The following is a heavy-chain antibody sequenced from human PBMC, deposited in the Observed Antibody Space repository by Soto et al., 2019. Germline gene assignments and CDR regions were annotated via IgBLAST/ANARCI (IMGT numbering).Heavy chain of an antibody. CDR1: GYTFTSYA. Sequence: ASVKVSCKASGYTFTSYAMHWVRQAPGQRLEWMGWINAGNGNTKYSQKFQGRVTITRDTSASTAYMELSSLRSEDTAVYYCARWVVDTAMVTFLPYYYYVMDFWGQGTTVTVSS. CDR2: INAGNGNT. J-gene: IGHJ6*02. CDR3: ARWVVDTAMVTFLPYYYYVMDF. V-gene: IGHV1-3*01. D-gene: IGHD5-18*01.